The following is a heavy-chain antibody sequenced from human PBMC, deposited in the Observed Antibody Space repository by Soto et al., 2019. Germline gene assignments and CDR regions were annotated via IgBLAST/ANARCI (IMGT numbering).Heavy chain of an antibody. CDR2: ISYDGTNK. Sequence: ESGGGVVQPGRSLRLSCAASVITFSSYGMHWVRQAPGKGLEWVAVISYDGTNKYYGDSVKGRFSISRDNSKNTLYLQMNSLRAEDTAAYYCAKGLGWRVLGDAFDIWGQGTMVTVSS. J-gene: IGHJ3*02. CDR3: AKGLGWRVLGDAFDI. V-gene: IGHV3-30*18. D-gene: IGHD3-16*01. CDR1: VITFSSYG.